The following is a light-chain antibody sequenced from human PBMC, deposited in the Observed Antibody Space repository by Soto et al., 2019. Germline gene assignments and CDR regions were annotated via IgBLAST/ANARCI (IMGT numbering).Light chain of an antibody. CDR1: QDIYNY. Sequence: DIWMSQSPSSLSAPVGDRVTITCRASQDIYNYLSWCQQKPGKAPKLLIYVASNLQSGVPSRFSGSGSGTDFTLTISSLQPEDIATYYCQESYSTSFGQGAKVDIK. V-gene: IGKV1-39*01. CDR3: QESYSTS. CDR2: VAS. J-gene: IGKJ1*01.